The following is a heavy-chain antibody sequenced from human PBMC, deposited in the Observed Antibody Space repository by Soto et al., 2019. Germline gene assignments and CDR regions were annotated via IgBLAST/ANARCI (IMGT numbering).Heavy chain of an antibody. CDR1: GFSLTTDGVG. CDR3: AHRTTVTSGIN. V-gene: IGHV2-5*01. CDR2: IYWNDEE. J-gene: IGHJ4*02. D-gene: IGHD4-4*01. Sequence: QITLKESGPTLVKPTQTLTLTCTFSGFSLTTDGVGVDWIRQPPGKALEWLGLIYWNDEERYRPSLQSRLTITKDTSRNLVVLTMTNMDPVDTATYYCAHRTTVTSGINWGQGTLVTVSS.